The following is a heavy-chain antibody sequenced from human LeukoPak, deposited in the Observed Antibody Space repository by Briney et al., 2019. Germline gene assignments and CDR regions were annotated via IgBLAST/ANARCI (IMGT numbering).Heavy chain of an antibody. Sequence: PSQTLSLTCTVSGGSISSGDYYWSWLRQPPGKGLELIGNIYYSGSTYYNPSISSRVTISVDTSKNQFSLKLSSVTAADTAVYYCARGLYCSSTSCYGRGNNWFDPWGQGTLVTVSS. V-gene: IGHV4-30-4*01. CDR3: ARGLYCSSTSCYGRGNNWFDP. CDR2: IYYSGST. CDR1: GGSISSGDYY. D-gene: IGHD2-2*01. J-gene: IGHJ5*02.